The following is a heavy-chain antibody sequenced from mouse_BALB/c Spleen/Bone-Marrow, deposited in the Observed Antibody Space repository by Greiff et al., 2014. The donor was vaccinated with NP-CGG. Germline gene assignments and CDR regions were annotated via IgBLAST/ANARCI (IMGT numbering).Heavy chain of an antibody. CDR3: ARGGGHYFDY. Sequence: VQLQQSGPELVKSGASVKMSCKASGYTFTSYILHWVKQKPGQGLEWIGYINPYNDGTKYNEKFKGKATLTSDKFSSATYMELSSLTSEDSAVYYCARGGGHYFDYWGQGTSLTVS. J-gene: IGHJ2*02. CDR2: INPYNDGT. CDR1: GYTFTSYI. V-gene: IGHV1-14*01.